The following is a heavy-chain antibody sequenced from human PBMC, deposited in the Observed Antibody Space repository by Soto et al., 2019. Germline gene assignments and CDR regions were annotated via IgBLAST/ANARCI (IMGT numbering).Heavy chain of an antibody. D-gene: IGHD2-2*01. J-gene: IGHJ6*02. Sequence: SVKVSCKASGYTFSGYAISWVRQAPGQGLEWMGGINPICGTANYAQKFQGWVTITGDTSISTAYMELSSLRSEDTAVYYCARGYCSSISCQAPHYYYYGMDVWGQGTTVTVSS. CDR2: INPICGTA. CDR1: GYTFSGYA. V-gene: IGHV1-69*06. CDR3: ARGYCSSISCQAPHYYYYGMDV.